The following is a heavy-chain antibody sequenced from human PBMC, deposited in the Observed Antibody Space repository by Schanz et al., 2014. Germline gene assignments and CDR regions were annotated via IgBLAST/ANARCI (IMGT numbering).Heavy chain of an antibody. Sequence: QVQLVQSGAEVKKPGASVKVSCKTSGYTFTSHGISWVRQAPGQGLEWLGWIRPDNGHTTYSQKVRDRVIFTTDTSTSTAYMELRSLRSDDTAVYYCARGFDFWDRWGQGTLVIVSS. J-gene: IGHJ4*02. CDR2: IRPDNGHT. V-gene: IGHV1-18*01. CDR3: ARGFDFWDR. CDR1: GYTFTSHG. D-gene: IGHD3-3*01.